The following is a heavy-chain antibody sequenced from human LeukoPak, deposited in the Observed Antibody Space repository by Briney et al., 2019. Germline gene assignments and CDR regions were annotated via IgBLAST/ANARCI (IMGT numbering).Heavy chain of an antibody. J-gene: IGHJ4*02. CDR3: ARGGNRFGGFYFDY. V-gene: IGHV4-31*03. CDR1: ADSLSSGGHY. CDR2: VHHSGSS. D-gene: IGHD3-10*01. Sequence: PSQTLSLTCTVSADSLSSGGHYWAWIRQLPGKGLESIGFVHHSGSSRHNPSLKDRVAISVDASRKQFALRLSSVTAADTAIYYCARGGNRFGGFYFDYWGQGIQVIVSS.